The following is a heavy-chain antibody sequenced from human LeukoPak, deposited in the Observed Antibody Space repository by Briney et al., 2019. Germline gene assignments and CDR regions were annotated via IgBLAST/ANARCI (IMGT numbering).Heavy chain of an antibody. D-gene: IGHD6-19*01. CDR1: GFTFSSYA. CDR3: AKCVVAVAGINAFDI. CDR2: ISGSGGST. Sequence: GGSLRLSCAASGFTFSSYAMSWVRQAPGKGLEWVSAISGSGGSTYYADSVKGRFTISRENSKNPLYLQMTSLRAEDTAVYYCAKCVVAVAGINAFDIWGQGTMVTVSS. V-gene: IGHV3-23*01. J-gene: IGHJ3*02.